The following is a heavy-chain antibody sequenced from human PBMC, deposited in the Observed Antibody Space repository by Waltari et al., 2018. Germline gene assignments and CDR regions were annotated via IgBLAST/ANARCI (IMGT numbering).Heavy chain of an antibody. CDR3: AHSSRSSSWYDIGDY. CDR1: GFSLSTSGVG. J-gene: IGHJ4*02. V-gene: IGHV2-5*01. Sequence: QITLKESGPTLVKPTQTLTLTCTFSGFSLSTSGVGVGWIRQPPGKALEWLALIYWNDDKRYSASLKSRLTITKDTSKNQVVHTMTNMDPVDTATYYGAHSSRSSSWYDIGDYWGQGTLVIVSS. CDR2: IYWNDDK. D-gene: IGHD6-13*01.